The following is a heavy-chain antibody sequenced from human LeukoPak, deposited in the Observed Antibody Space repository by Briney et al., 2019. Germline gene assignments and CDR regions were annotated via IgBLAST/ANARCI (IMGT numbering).Heavy chain of an antibody. CDR1: GFTFSSYA. J-gene: IGHJ6*02. Sequence: GRSLRLSCAASGFTFSSYAMHWVRQAPGKGLEWVASINHNGNVNYYVDSVKGRLTISRDNAKNSLYLQMSNLRAEDTAVYFCARGGGLDVWGQGATVTVSS. D-gene: IGHD3-16*01. CDR3: ARGGGLDV. CDR2: INHNGNVN. V-gene: IGHV3-7*03.